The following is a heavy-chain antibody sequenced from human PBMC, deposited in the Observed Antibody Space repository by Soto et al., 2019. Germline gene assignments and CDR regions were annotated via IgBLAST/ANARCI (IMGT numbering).Heavy chain of an antibody. J-gene: IGHJ6*02. D-gene: IGHD2-2*01. V-gene: IGHV3-30-3*01. CDR1: GFTFSSYA. CDR3: ARDGQDLVLAPANRPYYSYGMDV. Sequence: QVQLVESGGGVVQPGRSLRLSCAASGFTFSSYAMHWVRQAPGKGLEWVAVISYDGSNKYYAYSVKGRFTISRDNSKNTLYLKMNSLRAEAPAVYYCARDGQDLVLAPANRPYYSYGMDVWGQGTTVTVSS. CDR2: ISYDGSNK.